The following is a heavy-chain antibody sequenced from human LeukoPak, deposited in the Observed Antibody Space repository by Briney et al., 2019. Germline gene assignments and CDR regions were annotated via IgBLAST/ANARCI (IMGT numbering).Heavy chain of an antibody. CDR1: GGSISSSSYY. J-gene: IGHJ5*02. CDR2: IYYSGST. D-gene: IGHD6-13*01. CDR3: ARADPMYSSSWFGWFDP. V-gene: IGHV4-61*05. Sequence: SETLSLTCTVSGGSISSSSYYWGWIRQPPGKGLEWIGYIYYSGSTNYNPSLKSRVTISVDTSKNQFSLKLSSVTAADTAVYYCARADPMYSSSWFGWFDPRGQGTLVTVSS.